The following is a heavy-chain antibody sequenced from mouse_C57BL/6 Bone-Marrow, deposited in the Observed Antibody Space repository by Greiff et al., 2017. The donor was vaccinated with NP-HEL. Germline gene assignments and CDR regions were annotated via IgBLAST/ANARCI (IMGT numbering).Heavy chain of an antibody. CDR3: AREGFITLY. CDR2: IDPSDSYT. J-gene: IGHJ2*01. CDR1: GYTFTSYW. Sequence: QVQLQQPGAELVRPGTSVKLSCKASGYTFTSYWMHWVKQRPGQGLEWIGVIDPSDSYTNYNQKFKGKATLTVDTSSSTAYMQLSSLTSEDSAVYYCAREGFITLYWGQGTTLTVSS. D-gene: IGHD1-1*01. V-gene: IGHV1-59*01.